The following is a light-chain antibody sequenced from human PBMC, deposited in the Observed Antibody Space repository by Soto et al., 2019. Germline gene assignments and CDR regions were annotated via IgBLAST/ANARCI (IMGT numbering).Light chain of an antibody. CDR1: SSNIGSNT. V-gene: IGLV1-44*01. Sequence: QPVLTQPPSASGTPGQRVTISCSGSSSNIGSNTVNWYQQLPGTAPKLLIYSNNQRPSGVPDRFPGSKSGTSASLAISGLQSEDEADYYCAAWDDSLNDVVFGGGTKVTVL. CDR3: AAWDDSLNDVV. CDR2: SNN. J-gene: IGLJ2*01.